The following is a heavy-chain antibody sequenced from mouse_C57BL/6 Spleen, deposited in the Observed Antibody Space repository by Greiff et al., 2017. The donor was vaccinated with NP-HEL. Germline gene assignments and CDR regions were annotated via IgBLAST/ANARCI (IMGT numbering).Heavy chain of an antibody. J-gene: IGHJ3*01. D-gene: IGHD1-1*01. V-gene: IGHV1-72*01. CDR2: IDPNSGGT. CDR3: ARSGGSSYGWFAY. CDR1: GYTFTSYW. Sequence: QQSCKASGYTFTSYWMHWVKQRPGRGLEWIGRIDPNSGGTKYNEKFKSKATLTVDKPSSTAYMQLSSLTSEDSAVYYCARSGGSSYGWFAYWGQGTLVTVSA.